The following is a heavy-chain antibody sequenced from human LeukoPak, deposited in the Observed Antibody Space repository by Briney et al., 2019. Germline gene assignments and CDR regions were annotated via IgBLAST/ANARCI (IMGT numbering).Heavy chain of an antibody. CDR3: AKDIVVVPALDY. CDR1: GFTFSSYG. Sequence: PGRSLRLSCAASGFTFSSYGMHWVRQAPGKGLEWVAVISYDGSNKYYADSVKGRFTISRDNSKNTLYLQMNSLRAEDTAVYYCAKDIVVVPALDYWGQGTLVTVSS. J-gene: IGHJ4*02. V-gene: IGHV3-30*18. CDR2: ISYDGSNK. D-gene: IGHD2-2*01.